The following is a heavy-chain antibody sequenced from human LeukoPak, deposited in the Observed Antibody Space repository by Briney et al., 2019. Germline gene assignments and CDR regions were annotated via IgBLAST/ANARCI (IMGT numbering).Heavy chain of an antibody. D-gene: IGHD4-17*01. J-gene: IGHJ4*02. Sequence: SETLSLTCGVSGGSISSYYWSWIRQPPGKGLEWIGYIYYSGSTNYNPSLKSRVTISVDTSKNQFSLKLSSVTAADTAVYYCARDSATVTTRYFDYWGQGTLVTVSS. CDR3: ARDSATVTTRYFDY. CDR1: GGSISSYY. V-gene: IGHV4-59*01. CDR2: IYYSGST.